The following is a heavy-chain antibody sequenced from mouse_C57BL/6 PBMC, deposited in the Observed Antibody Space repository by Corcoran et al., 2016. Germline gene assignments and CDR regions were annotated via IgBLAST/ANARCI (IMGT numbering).Heavy chain of an antibody. CDR3: ARYYSNYYAMDY. V-gene: IGHV1-26*01. D-gene: IGHD2-5*01. J-gene: IGHJ4*01. CDR1: GYTLTDYY. CDR2: INPNNGGT. Sequence: EVKLQQSGPELVKPGASVKISCKASGYTLTDYYMNWVKQSHGKSLEWIGDINPNNGGTSYNQKFKGKATLTVDKSSSTVYMELRSLTSEDSAVYYCARYYSNYYAMDYWGQGTSVTVSS.